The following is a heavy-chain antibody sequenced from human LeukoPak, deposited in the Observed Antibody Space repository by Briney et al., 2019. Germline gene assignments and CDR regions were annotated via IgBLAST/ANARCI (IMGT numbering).Heavy chain of an antibody. Sequence: ASVKVSCKVSGYTFTSFHMHWVRQAPGQGLEWMGIINPSGGSTSYAQKFQGRVFMTRDTSTSTVYMELSRLRSDDTAVYYCAREVGATIDYWGQGTLVTVSS. CDR2: INPSGGST. V-gene: IGHV1-46*01. J-gene: IGHJ4*02. CDR3: AREVGATIDY. CDR1: GYTFTSFH. D-gene: IGHD1-26*01.